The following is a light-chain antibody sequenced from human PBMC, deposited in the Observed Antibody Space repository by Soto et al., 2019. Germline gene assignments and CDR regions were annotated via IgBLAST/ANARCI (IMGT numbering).Light chain of an antibody. J-gene: IGLJ1*01. V-gene: IGLV2-23*02. Sequence: QSALTQPASVSGSPGQSITISCTGTSSDVGSYNLVSWYQQHPGKAPKLMIYEVSKRPSGVSNRFSGSKSGNTASLTISGLQAEDEADYYCCSYAGGSTSLYVFGTGTQLTVL. CDR2: EVS. CDR3: CSYAGGSTSLYV. CDR1: SSDVGSYNL.